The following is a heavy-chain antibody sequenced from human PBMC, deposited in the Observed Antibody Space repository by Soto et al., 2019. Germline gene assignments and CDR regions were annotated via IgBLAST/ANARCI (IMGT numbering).Heavy chain of an antibody. V-gene: IGHV3-21*01. CDR2: ISSSSSYI. D-gene: IGHD2-2*01. Sequence: EVQLVESGGGLVKPGGSLRLSCAASGFTFSSYSMNWVRQAPGKGLEWVSSISSSSSYIYYADSVKGRFTISRDNAKNQLYLQKNRLRAEDTAVYYCARGCSSTSCYVGYYYYGMDVWGQGTTVTVSS. CDR3: ARGCSSTSCYVGYYYYGMDV. CDR1: GFTFSSYS. J-gene: IGHJ6*02.